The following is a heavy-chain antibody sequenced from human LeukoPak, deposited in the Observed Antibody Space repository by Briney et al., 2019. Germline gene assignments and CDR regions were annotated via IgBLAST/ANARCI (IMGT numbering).Heavy chain of an antibody. CDR2: IKNDGSST. CDR1: GFTFSSYW. CDR3: TKSDWFDP. Sequence: PGGSLRLSCVASGFTFSSYWMHWVRQGLGKGLVWVSRIKNDGSSTSYADSVKGRFTISRDNAKNTLYLQMNSLRAEDTAVYYCTKSDWFDPWGQGTLVTVSS. V-gene: IGHV3-74*01. J-gene: IGHJ5*02.